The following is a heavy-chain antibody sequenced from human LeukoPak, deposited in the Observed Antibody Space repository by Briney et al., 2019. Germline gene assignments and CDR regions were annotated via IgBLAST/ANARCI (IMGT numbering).Heavy chain of an antibody. J-gene: IGHJ6*02. CDR3: ARKGRITIFGVVSPYLGMSRKSYGMDV. CDR1: GYTFTSYD. Sequence: GASVKVSCKASGYTFTSYDINWVRQATGQGLEWMGWMNPNSGNTGYAQKFQGRVTMTRNTSISTAYMELSSLRSEDTAVYYCARKGRITIFGVVSPYLGMSRKSYGMDVWGQGTTVTVSS. CDR2: MNPNSGNT. D-gene: IGHD3-3*01. V-gene: IGHV1-8*01.